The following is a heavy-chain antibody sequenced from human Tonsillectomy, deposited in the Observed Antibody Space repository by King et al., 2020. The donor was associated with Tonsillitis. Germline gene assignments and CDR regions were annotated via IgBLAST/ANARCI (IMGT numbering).Heavy chain of an antibody. Sequence: VQLVESGGGLVLPGGSLRLSCAASKFTFSSYAMSWVRQAPGKGLEWVSSISGSGGITYYADSVKGRFTISRDNSKNTLYLQMNSLRAEDTAVYYCAKCGVGFWSALRGGDYFYFYMDVWGKGTAVTVSS. CDR2: ISGSGGIT. V-gene: IGHV3-23*04. CDR3: AKCGVGFWSALRGGDYFYFYMDV. D-gene: IGHD3-3*01. J-gene: IGHJ6*03. CDR1: KFTFSSYA.